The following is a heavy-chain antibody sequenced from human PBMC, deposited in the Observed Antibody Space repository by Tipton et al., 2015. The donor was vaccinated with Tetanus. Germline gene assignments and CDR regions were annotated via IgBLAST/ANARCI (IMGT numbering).Heavy chain of an antibody. V-gene: IGHV4-59*01. CDR3: AREGWLQNPGGYFDL. Sequence: TLSLTCTVSGGSISSYYWSWIRQPPGKGLEWIGYIYYSGSTNYNPSLKSRVTISVDTSKNQFSLKLSSVTAADTAVYYCAREGWLQNPGGYFDLWGRGTLVTVSS. CDR2: IYYSGST. D-gene: IGHD5-24*01. J-gene: IGHJ2*01. CDR1: GGSISSYY.